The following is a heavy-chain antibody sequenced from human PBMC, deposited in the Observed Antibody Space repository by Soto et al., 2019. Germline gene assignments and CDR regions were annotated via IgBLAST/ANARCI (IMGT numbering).Heavy chain of an antibody. CDR2: IWYDGGNK. CDR1: GFNFSSCG. D-gene: IGHD3-10*01. V-gene: IGHV3-33*01. CDR3: ARDRGTSGLYFSVREFDY. J-gene: IGHJ4*02. Sequence: PGGSLRLSCAASGFNFSSCGMHWVRQAPGKGLEWVAVIWYDGGNKYYADSVKGRFTISRDNSKNTLYLQMNSLRAEDTAVYYCARDRGTSGLYFSVREFDYWGQGTLVTVSS.